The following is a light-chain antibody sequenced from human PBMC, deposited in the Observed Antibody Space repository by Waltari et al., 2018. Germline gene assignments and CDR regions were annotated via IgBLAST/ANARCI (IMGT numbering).Light chain of an antibody. J-gene: IGLJ1*01. CDR2: DVT. CDR1: SSDVGGYNY. Sequence: QSALTQPRSVSGSPGQSVAISCTGTSSDVGGYNYVSWYQQHPGKAPRVIINDVTKRPSGVPDRFSGSKSGNTASLTISGLQAEDEADYYCCSYAGSDTYVFGTGTEVTVL. CDR3: CSYAGSDTYV. V-gene: IGLV2-11*01.